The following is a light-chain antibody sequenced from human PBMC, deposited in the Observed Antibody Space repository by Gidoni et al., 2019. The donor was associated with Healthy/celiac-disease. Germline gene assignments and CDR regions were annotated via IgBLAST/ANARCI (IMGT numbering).Light chain of an antibody. Sequence: EIVLTPSPGTLSLSPGERATLSCRASQSVSSSYLAWYQQKPGQAPRPLIYAASTRATGIPDRFSGSGSGTDFTLTISRLEPEDFAVYYCQQYGNSPRTFGLGTKLEIK. J-gene: IGKJ2*01. CDR3: QQYGNSPRT. CDR1: QSVSSSY. V-gene: IGKV3-20*01. CDR2: AAS.